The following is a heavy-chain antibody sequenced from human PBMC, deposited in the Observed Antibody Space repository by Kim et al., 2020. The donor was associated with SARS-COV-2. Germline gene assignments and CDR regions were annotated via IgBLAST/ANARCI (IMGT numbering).Heavy chain of an antibody. CDR3: ASQVGRQFDD. CDR2: ST. D-gene: IGHD1-26*01. V-gene: IGHV4-39*01. J-gene: IGHJ4*02. Sequence: STYTNPYLKSRVPISVDTSKNQFSLQLSSVTAADTAVYYCASQVGRQFDDWGQGTLVTVSS.